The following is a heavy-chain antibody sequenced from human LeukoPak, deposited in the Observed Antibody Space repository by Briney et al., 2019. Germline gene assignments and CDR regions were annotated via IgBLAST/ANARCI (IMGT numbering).Heavy chain of an antibody. CDR1: GGSISSGGYS. D-gene: IGHD4-17*01. Sequence: PSETLSLTCAVSGGSISSGGYSWSWIRQPPGKGLEWIGYIYHSGSTYYNPSLKSRVTISVDRSKNQFSLKLSSVTAADTAVYYCAREEYGATTRHGAFDIWGQGTMVTASS. J-gene: IGHJ3*02. V-gene: IGHV4-30-2*01. CDR2: IYHSGST. CDR3: AREEYGATTRHGAFDI.